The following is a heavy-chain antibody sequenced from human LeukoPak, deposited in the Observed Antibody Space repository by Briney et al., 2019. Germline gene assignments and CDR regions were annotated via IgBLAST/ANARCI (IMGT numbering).Heavy chain of an antibody. CDR3: ARGFHPSAGDAFDI. V-gene: IGHV1-8*03. CDR1: GYTFTSYD. J-gene: IGHJ3*02. Sequence: ASVKVSCKASGYTFTSYDINWVRQATGQGLEWMGWMNPNSGNTGYAQKFQGRVTITRNTSISTAYMELSSLRSEDTAAYYCARGFHPSAGDAFDIWGQGTMVTVSS. CDR2: MNPNSGNT.